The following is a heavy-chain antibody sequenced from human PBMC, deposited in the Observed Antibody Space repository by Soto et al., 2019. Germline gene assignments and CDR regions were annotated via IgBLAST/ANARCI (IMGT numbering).Heavy chain of an antibody. Sequence: GGSLRLSCAASGFTFTRYSMNWVSQAPGKGLEWVSSISSTTNYIYYADSMKGRFTVSRDNAKNSVYLEMNSLSAEDTALYYCARESEDLTSNFDYWGQGTLVTVSS. V-gene: IGHV3-21*01. J-gene: IGHJ4*02. CDR3: ARESEDLTSNFDY. CDR2: ISSTTNYI. CDR1: GFTFTRYS.